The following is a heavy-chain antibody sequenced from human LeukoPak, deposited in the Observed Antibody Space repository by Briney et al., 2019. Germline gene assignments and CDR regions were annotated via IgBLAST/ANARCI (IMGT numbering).Heavy chain of an antibody. CDR2: ISGSGGST. J-gene: IGHJ5*02. CDR3: AKDGLDRYSGSYYNWFDP. V-gene: IGHV3-23*01. D-gene: IGHD1-26*01. CDR1: GFTFSSYA. Sequence: GGSLRLSCAASGFTFSSYAMSWVRQAPGKGLEWVSAISGSGGSTYYADSVKGRFTISRDNSKNTLYLQMNSLRAEDTAVYYCAKDGLDRYSGSYYNWFDPWGQGTLVTVSS.